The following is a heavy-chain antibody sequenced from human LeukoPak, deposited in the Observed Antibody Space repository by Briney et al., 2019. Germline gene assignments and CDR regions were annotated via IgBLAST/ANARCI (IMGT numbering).Heavy chain of an antibody. V-gene: IGHV1-2*02. J-gene: IGHJ4*02. Sequence: ASVKVSCKASGYTFTGCYMHWVRQAPGQGLEWMGWINPNSGGTNYAQKFQGRVTMTRDTSISTAYMELSRLRSDDTAVYYCARDPAFSSAAGNFDYWGQGTLVTVSS. CDR2: INPNSGGT. CDR3: ARDPAFSSAAGNFDY. CDR1: GYTFTGCY. D-gene: IGHD6-13*01.